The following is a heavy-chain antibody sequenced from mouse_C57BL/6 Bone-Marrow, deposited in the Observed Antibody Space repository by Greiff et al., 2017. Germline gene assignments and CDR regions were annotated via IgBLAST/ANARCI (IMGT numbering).Heavy chain of an antibody. CDR1: GFSLTSYG. Sequence: QVQLQQSGPGLVQPSQSLSITCTVSGFSLTSYGVHWVRQSPGKGLEWLGVIWSGGSTDYNAAFISRLSISKDNSKSQVFFKMNSLQADDTAIYYCARSYYGSSRFAYWGQGTLVTVSA. V-gene: IGHV2-2*01. CDR2: IWSGGST. D-gene: IGHD1-1*01. J-gene: IGHJ3*01. CDR3: ARSYYGSSRFAY.